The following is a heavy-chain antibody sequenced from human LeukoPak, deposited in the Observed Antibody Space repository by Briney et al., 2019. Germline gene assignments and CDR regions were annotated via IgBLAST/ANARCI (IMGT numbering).Heavy chain of an antibody. CDR3: ARTDYTYYDSSGYCFDY. Sequence: GESLKISCKGSGYSFTSSWIGWVRQMPGKGLEWMGIIYPGDSDTRYSPSFQGQVTISADKSISTAYLQWSSLKASDTAMYYCARTDYTYYDSSGYCFDYWGQGTLVTVSS. J-gene: IGHJ4*02. V-gene: IGHV5-51*01. CDR2: IYPGDSDT. CDR1: GYSFTSSW. D-gene: IGHD3-22*01.